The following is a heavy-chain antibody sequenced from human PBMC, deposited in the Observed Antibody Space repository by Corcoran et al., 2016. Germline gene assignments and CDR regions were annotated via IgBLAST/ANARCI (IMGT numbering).Heavy chain of an antibody. D-gene: IGHD4-17*01. V-gene: IGHV3-21*01. J-gene: IGHJ5*02. CDR3: ARDHDYGDYGDWFDP. Sequence: EVQLVESGGGLVKPGGSLRLSCAASGFTFSSYSMNWVRQAPGKGLEWVSSISSSSSYIYYADSVKGRFTISRDNAKNSLYLQMNSLRAEDTAVYYCARDHDYGDYGDWFDPWGQGTLVTVSS. CDR2: ISSSSSYI. CDR1: GFTFSSYS.